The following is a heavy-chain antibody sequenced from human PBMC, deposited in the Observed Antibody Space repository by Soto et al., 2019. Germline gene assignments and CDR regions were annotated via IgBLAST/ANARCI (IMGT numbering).Heavy chain of an antibody. CDR2: MNPNRGNT. CDR1: GYTFTSYD. D-gene: IGHD3-9*01. Sequence: QVQLVQSGAEVKKPGASVKVSCKASGYTFTSYDINWVRQATGQGLEWMGWMNPNRGNTGYAQKFQGRVTMTSNTSICTANMELSSLRSVATAVYYCARVRVDWLDYWGQGTLVTVSS. V-gene: IGHV1-8*01. CDR3: ARVRVDWLDY. J-gene: IGHJ4*02.